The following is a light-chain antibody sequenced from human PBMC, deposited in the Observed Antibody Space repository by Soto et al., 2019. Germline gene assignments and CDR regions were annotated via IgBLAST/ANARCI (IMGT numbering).Light chain of an antibody. CDR2: GTT. V-gene: IGKV1-12*01. CDR3: QQASSFPLT. Sequence: IQMTQSPSSVSAAVGDRVTITCRASQGISSWLAWYQQRPGTAPKLLIYGTTTLRSGVPSRFSGSESGTEFTLTITSLQPEDSATYYCQQASSFPLTFGGGTKVEIK. J-gene: IGKJ4*01. CDR1: QGISSW.